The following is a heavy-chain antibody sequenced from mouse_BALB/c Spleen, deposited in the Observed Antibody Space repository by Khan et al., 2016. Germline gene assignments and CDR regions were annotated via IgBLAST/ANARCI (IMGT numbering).Heavy chain of an antibody. CDR3: ARRCPIFYVGSSYGY. V-gene: IGHV14-3*02. CDR1: AFNIKDTY. CDR2: IDTATGNS. J-gene: IGHJ2*01. D-gene: IGHD1-1*01. Sequence: VQLKQSGAELVKPGASVKLSCTASAFNIKDTYMHWVKQRPEQGLEWIGRIDTATGNSTYDPKFQGKATIPADTSSNTAYLQLSSLTSEDTAVYYYARRCPIFYVGSSYGYWGQGTTLTVSS.